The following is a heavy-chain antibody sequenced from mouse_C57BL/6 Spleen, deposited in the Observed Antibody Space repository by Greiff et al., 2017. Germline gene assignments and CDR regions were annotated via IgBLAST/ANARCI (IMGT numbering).Heavy chain of an antibody. J-gene: IGHJ2*01. V-gene: IGHV1-80*01. D-gene: IGHD2-2*01. Sequence: QVQLQQSGAELVKPGASVKISCKASGYAFSSYWMDWVKQRPGKGLEWIGQIYPGDGDTNYNGKFKGKATLTADKSSSTAYMQLSSLTSEDSAVYFCARAGYGYDEGGLDYWGQGTTLTVSS. CDR1: GYAFSSYW. CDR2: IYPGDGDT. CDR3: ARAGYGYDEGGLDY.